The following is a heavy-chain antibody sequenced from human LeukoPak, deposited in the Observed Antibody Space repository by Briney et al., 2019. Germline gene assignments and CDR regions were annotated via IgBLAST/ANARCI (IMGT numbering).Heavy chain of an antibody. CDR1: GFTLSNYG. D-gene: IGHD2-2*01. J-gene: IGHJ4*02. CDR3: ARVATTSSKWSLDY. V-gene: IGHV3-30*03. Sequence: GGSLRLSCVVSGFTLSNYGMHWVRQAPGKGLEWVTVISSDGTNKYYADSVEGRFTISRDIAKSTLYLQMDSLRAEDTAVYYCARVATTSSKWSLDYWGQGTLVTVSS. CDR2: ISSDGTNK.